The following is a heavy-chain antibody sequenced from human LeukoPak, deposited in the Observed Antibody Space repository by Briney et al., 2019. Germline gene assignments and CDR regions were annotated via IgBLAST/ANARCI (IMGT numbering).Heavy chain of an antibody. CDR1: GYTFTSYG. D-gene: IGHD4-17*01. V-gene: IGHV1-18*01. J-gene: IGHJ4*02. CDR2: ISAYNGNT. CDR3: ARDPGDYWARGAYFDY. Sequence: ASVKVSCKASGYTFTSYGISWARQAPGQGLEWMGWISAYNGNTNYAQKLQGRVTMTTDTSTSTAYMELRSLRSDDTAVYYCARDPGDYWARGAYFDYWGQGTLVTVSS.